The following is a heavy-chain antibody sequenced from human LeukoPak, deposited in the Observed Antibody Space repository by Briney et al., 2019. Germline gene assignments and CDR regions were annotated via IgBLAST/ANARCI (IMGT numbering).Heavy chain of an antibody. V-gene: IGHV3-23*01. CDR3: AGRPIASGNYAGMDV. CDR1: GFSFTSYA. Sequence: GGSLRISCGASGFSFTSYAINWVRPAPRKGLHWVSTISHSGVSTYYADSVKGRFTISRDKSKNTLYLQMNSLRVEDTAVYYCAGRPIASGNYAGMDVWGKGTTVTVSS. D-gene: IGHD3-10*01. CDR2: ISHSGVST. J-gene: IGHJ6*04.